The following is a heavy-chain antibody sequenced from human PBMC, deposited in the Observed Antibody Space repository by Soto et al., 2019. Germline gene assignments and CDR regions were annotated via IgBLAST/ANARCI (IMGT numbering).Heavy chain of an antibody. J-gene: IGHJ6*02. D-gene: IGHD3-3*01. V-gene: IGHV1-46*01. CDR1: GYTFTSYY. CDR3: ARMYYDFWSGYYYYYYGMDV. Sequence: RASVKVSCKASGYTFTSYYMHWVRQAPGQGLEWMGIINPSGGSTSYAQKFQGRVTMTRDTSTSTVYMELSSLRSEDTAVYYCARMYYDFWSGYYYYYYGMDVWGQWTTVTVSS. CDR2: INPSGGST.